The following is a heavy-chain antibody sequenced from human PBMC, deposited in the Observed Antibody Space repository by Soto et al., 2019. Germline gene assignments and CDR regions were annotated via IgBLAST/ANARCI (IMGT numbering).Heavy chain of an antibody. V-gene: IGHV5-10-1*01. J-gene: IGHJ6*02. CDR2: IDPSDSYT. CDR1: GYSFTSYW. CDR3: ARLGVAAAGRDYYYYGMHV. Sequence: GESLKISCKGSGYSFTSYWISWVRQMPGKGLEWMGRIDPSDSYTNYSPSFQGHVTISADKSISTAYLQWSSLKASDTAMYYCARLGVAAAGRDYYYYGMHVWGQGTTVTVSS. D-gene: IGHD6-13*01.